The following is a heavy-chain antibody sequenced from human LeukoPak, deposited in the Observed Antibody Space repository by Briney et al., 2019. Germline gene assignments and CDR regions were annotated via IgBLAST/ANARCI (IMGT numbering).Heavy chain of an antibody. CDR2: INPSGRSA. V-gene: IGHV1-46*02. Sequence: ASVKLSCKASPYTFNKYYIHWVRQAPGQGLEWMGVINPSGRSASYAQRFQGRVTMTRDTSASTVCMDLSSLTSDDTAVYYCARDSVELERRNWFDPWGQGTLVTVSS. J-gene: IGHJ5*02. D-gene: IGHD1-1*01. CDR1: PYTFNKYY. CDR3: ARDSVELERRNWFDP.